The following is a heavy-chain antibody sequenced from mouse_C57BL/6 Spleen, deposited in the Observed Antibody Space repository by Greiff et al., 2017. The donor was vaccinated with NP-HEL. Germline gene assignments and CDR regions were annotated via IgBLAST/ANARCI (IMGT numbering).Heavy chain of an antibody. Sequence: QVQLKESGAELARPGASVKLSCKASGYTFTSYGISWVKQRTGQGLEWIGEIYPRSGNTSYNEKFKGKVNLTVDQASSTAYIELRSLTSEDSAVYFCARGDGYPYYFDYWGQGTTLTVSS. CDR1: GYTFTSYG. V-gene: IGHV1-81*01. D-gene: IGHD2-3*01. J-gene: IGHJ2*01. CDR3: ARGDGYPYYFDY. CDR2: IYPRSGNT.